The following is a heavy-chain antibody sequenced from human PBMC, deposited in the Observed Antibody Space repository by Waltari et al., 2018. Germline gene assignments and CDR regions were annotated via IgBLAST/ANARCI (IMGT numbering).Heavy chain of an antibody. J-gene: IGHJ4*02. V-gene: IGHV3-7*01. D-gene: IGHD4-4*01. CDR3: ARDMGIYTNYAAY. CDR2: INEDESEK. CDR1: GFTFSRHW. Sequence: EVQLVESGGGLVQPGGSLRLSCVAPGFTFSRHWMSWLRQAPGKGLEWVANINEDESEKFYADSVKGRFTISRDNAKNSLYLQMNSLRVEDTAYYYCARDMGIYTNYAAYWGQGSLVTVSS.